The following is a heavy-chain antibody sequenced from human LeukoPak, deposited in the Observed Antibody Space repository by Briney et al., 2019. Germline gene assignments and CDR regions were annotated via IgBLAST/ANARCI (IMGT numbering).Heavy chain of an antibody. CDR1: GFTFSSYW. Sequence: GGSLRLSCAASGFTFSSYWMSWVRQAPGKGLEWVANIKQDGSEKYYVDSVKGRFTTSRDNAKNSLYLQMNSLRAEDTAVYYCARASSGWYSDYWGQGTLVTVSS. CDR3: ARASSGWYSDY. CDR2: IKQDGSEK. V-gene: IGHV3-7*03. J-gene: IGHJ4*02. D-gene: IGHD6-19*01.